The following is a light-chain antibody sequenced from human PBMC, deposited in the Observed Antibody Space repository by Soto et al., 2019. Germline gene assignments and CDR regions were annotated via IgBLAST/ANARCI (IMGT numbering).Light chain of an antibody. J-gene: IGKJ2*01. CDR3: QQRSNWPPYT. CDR2: DAS. V-gene: IGKV3-11*01. Sequence: EIVLTQSPATLSLSPGERATLSCRASQSVSSYLAWYQQKPGQAPRLLIYDASNRATGVPTRFSGSGSGTDFTITINSLEPEDFAVYYCQQRSNWPPYTFGQGTKLEIK. CDR1: QSVSSY.